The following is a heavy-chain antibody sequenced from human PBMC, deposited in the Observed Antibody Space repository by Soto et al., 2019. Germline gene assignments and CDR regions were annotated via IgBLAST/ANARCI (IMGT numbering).Heavy chain of an antibody. CDR1: GGGFSNNS. CDR2: IILPFGTP. D-gene: IGHD4-17*01. V-gene: IGHV1-69*13. Sequence: GVSVKVSCKDSGGGFSNNSISWVRQSPGQGLEWMGVIILPFGTPNYAQTFQGRVTITADESMTTAYMELSGLRSEDTAVYYCARGPDYEGYFDYWGRGTLVTVSS. J-gene: IGHJ4*02. CDR3: ARGPDYEGYFDY.